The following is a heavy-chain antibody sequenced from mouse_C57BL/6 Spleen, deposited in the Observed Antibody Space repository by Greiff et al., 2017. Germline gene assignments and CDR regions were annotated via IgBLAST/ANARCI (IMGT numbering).Heavy chain of an antibody. V-gene: IGHV1-81*01. CDR2: IYPRSGNT. Sequence: QVQLQQSGAELARPGASVKLSCKASGYTFTSYGISWVKQRTGQGLEWIGEIYPRSGNTYYNEKFKGKATLTADKSSSTAYMELRSLTSEDSAVYFCASDYGSSYDYAMDYWGQGTSVTVSS. CDR1: GYTFTSYG. CDR3: ASDYGSSYDYAMDY. J-gene: IGHJ4*01. D-gene: IGHD1-1*01.